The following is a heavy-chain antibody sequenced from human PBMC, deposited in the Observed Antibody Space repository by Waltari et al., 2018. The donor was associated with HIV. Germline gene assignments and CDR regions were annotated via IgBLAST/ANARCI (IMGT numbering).Heavy chain of an antibody. Sequence: QVQLQESGPGLVRPSETLSLTCTVSGGSFISYYWSWIRQPAGKGLEWIGRIYYTGNTNYNPSLKSRVTMSVDAYNNQLSLRLNSVTAADTAVYYSARNLWFGEIRWFDPWGQGTLVTVSS. J-gene: IGHJ5*02. CDR1: GGSFISYY. V-gene: IGHV4-4*07. CDR2: IYYTGNT. CDR3: ARNLWFGEIRWFDP. D-gene: IGHD3-10*01.